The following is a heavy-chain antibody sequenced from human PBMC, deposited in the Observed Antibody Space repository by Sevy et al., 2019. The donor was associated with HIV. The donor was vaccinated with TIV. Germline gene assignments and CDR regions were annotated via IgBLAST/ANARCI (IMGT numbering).Heavy chain of an antibody. J-gene: IGHJ4*02. CDR2: LSFGCGKI. D-gene: IGHD2-8*01. Sequence: GGSLRLSCAASGFAFYDYSMSWIRQAPGKGLEWVATLSFGCGKINYADSVKGRFTISRDNSKNSFYLQMDNLRVEDTALYSCAREGCTRPHDYWGQGTRATVSS. CDR1: GFAFYDYS. CDR3: AREGCTRPHDY. V-gene: IGHV3-23*01.